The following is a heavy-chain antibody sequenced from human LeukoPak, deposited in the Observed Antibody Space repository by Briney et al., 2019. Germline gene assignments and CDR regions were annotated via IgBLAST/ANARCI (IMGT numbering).Heavy chain of an antibody. CDR2: IYYSGST. J-gene: IGHJ4*02. CDR3: ARATQGDDFWSSYYFDY. D-gene: IGHD3-3*01. V-gene: IGHV4-31*03. CDR1: GGSISSGGYY. Sequence: SETLSLTCTASGGSISSGGYYWSWIRQHPGKGLEWIGYIYYSGSTYYNPSLKSRVTISVDTSKNQFSLKLSSVTAADTAVYYCARATQGDDFWSSYYFDYWGQGTLVTVSS.